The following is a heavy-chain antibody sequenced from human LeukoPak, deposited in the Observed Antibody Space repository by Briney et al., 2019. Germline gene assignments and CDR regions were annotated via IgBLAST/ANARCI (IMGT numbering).Heavy chain of an antibody. CDR1: GGSISSSNW. J-gene: IGHJ4*02. V-gene: IGHV4-4*02. CDR2: IYHSGST. CDR3: ARDGRKGGYFDLDYFDY. Sequence: SGTLSLTCAVSGGSISSSNWWSWVRQPPGKGLEWIGEIYHSGSTNYNPSLKSRVTISVDKSKNQFSLKLSSVTAADTAVYYCARDGRKGGYFDLDYFDYWGQGTLVTVSS. D-gene: IGHD3-3*01.